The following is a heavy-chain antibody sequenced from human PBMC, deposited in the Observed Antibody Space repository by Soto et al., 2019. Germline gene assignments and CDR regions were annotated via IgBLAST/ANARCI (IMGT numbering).Heavy chain of an antibody. Sequence: GGSLRLSCAASGFTFSSYAMNWVRQAPGKGLEWVSTITNSGGSAYYADSVKGRFTISRDDSKNTLYLQMNSLKTEDTAVYYCTTGLVKGRGAFDIWGQGTMVTVSS. CDR1: GFTFSSYA. V-gene: IGHV3-23*01. CDR2: ITNSGGSA. D-gene: IGHD2-21*01. CDR3: TTGLVKGRGAFDI. J-gene: IGHJ3*02.